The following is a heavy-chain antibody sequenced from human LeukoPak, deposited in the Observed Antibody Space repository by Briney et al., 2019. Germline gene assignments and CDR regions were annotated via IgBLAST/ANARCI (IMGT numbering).Heavy chain of an antibody. Sequence: GGSLRLSCATSGLTFSNYWMDWVRQAPGKGLEWVANIKQDGSEKNYVDSVKGRFIISRDNAKNSLYLQMNTLRADDTAVYYCARDGFGTGSNWGQGTLVTVSS. J-gene: IGHJ4*02. CDR1: GLTFSNYW. V-gene: IGHV3-7*03. D-gene: IGHD3-16*01. CDR3: ARDGFGTGSN. CDR2: IKQDGSEK.